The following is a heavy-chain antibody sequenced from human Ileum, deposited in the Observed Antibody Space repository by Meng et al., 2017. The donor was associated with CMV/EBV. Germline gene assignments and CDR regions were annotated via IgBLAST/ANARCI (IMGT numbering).Heavy chain of an antibody. V-gene: IGHV6-1*01. CDR1: GDSVSSTTVT. Sequence: QEQLQQSGPGLVKTSQTLLLPCAISGDSVSSTTVTWNWIRQSPSRGLEWLGRTYYRSKWFNDYALSVRGRITINPDISKNQLSLQLNSVTPEDTAVYYCVRLTGNSWLDYWGRGTLVTVSS. J-gene: IGHJ4*02. CDR3: VRLTGNSWLDY. D-gene: IGHD6-13*01. CDR2: TYYRSKWFN.